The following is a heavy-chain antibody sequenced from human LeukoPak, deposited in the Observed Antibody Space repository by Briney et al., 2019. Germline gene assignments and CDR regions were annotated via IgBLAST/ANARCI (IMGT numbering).Heavy chain of an antibody. CDR2: ISGSGGST. CDR1: GFTFSSYA. V-gene: IGHV3-23*01. Sequence: GGSLSLSCAASGFTFSSYAMSWVRQAPGKGLEWVSAISGSGGSTYYADSVKGRFTISRDNSKNTLYLQMNSLRAEDTAVYYCAKADPKYSSGWYDAFDIWGQGTMVTVSS. CDR3: AKADPKYSSGWYDAFDI. J-gene: IGHJ3*02. D-gene: IGHD6-19*01.